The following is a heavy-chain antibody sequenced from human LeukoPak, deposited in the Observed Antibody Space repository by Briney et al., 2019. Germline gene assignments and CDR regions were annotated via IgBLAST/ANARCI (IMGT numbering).Heavy chain of an antibody. Sequence: GGSLRLSCAASGFTFSNYAMHWVRQVPGKGLQWVAVIGPAGDAYYAGSVKGRFTISRENANDSLYLQMNSLRAGDTAVYYCARAVEMGSFFGLGYWGQGTLVTVSS. CDR2: IGPAGDA. CDR1: GFTFSNYA. D-gene: IGHD3-10*01. CDR3: ARAVEMGSFFGLGY. V-gene: IGHV3-13*01. J-gene: IGHJ4*02.